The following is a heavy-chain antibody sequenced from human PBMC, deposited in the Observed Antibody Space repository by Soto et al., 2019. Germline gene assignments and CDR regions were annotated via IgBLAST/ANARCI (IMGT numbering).Heavy chain of an antibody. CDR3: ARSAYYYDSSGSLLY. D-gene: IGHD3-22*01. J-gene: IGHJ4*02. V-gene: IGHV1-18*01. CDR1: GYTFTSYG. CDR2: ISAYNGNT. Sequence: ASVKVSCKASGYTFTSYGISWVRQAPGQGLKWMGWISAYNGNTNYAQKLQGRVTMTTDTSTSTAYMELRSLRSDDTAVYYCARSAYYYDSSGSLLYWGQGTLVTVSS.